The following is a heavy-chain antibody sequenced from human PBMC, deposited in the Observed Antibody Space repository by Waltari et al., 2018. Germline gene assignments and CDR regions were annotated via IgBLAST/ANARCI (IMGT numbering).Heavy chain of an antibody. CDR3: ARVAAAGYYYYYYMDV. CDR1: GFTCSSYA. CDR2: ISSNGGST. Sequence: EVQLVESGGGLVQPGGSLRPSCAASGFTCSSYAMHWVRQAPGKGLEYVSAISSNGGSTYYANSVKGRFTISRDNSKNTLYLQMGSLRAEDMAVHYCARVAAAGYYYYYYMDVWGKGTTVTVSS. D-gene: IGHD6-13*01. J-gene: IGHJ6*03. V-gene: IGHV3-64*01.